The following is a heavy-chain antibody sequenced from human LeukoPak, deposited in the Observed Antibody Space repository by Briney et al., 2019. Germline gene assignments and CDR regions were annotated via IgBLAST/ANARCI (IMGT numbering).Heavy chain of an antibody. Sequence: GGSLRLSCAASGFTVSSNYMSWVRQAPGKGLEWVSVIYSGGSTYYADSVKGRFILSRDNSKNTLYLQMNSLRAEDSAVYYCARVLDLEWGNYGTSGYHDYWGQGTLVTVSS. V-gene: IGHV3-66*01. D-gene: IGHD3-22*01. CDR2: IYSGGST. CDR1: GFTVSSNY. J-gene: IGHJ4*02. CDR3: ARVLDLEWGNYGTSGYHDY.